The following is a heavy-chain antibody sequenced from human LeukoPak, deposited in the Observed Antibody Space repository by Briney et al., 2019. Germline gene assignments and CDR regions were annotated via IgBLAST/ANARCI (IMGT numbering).Heavy chain of an antibody. CDR1: GGSFSGYY. Sequence: NPSETLSLTCAVYGGSFSGYYWSWIRQPPGKGLEWIGEINHSGSTNYNPSLKSRVTISVDTSKNQFSLKLSSVTAADTAVYYCARGRKRIIMIVVAKYFDYWGQGTLVTVSS. CDR3: ARGRKRIIMIVVAKYFDY. V-gene: IGHV4-34*01. CDR2: INHSGST. J-gene: IGHJ4*02. D-gene: IGHD3-22*01.